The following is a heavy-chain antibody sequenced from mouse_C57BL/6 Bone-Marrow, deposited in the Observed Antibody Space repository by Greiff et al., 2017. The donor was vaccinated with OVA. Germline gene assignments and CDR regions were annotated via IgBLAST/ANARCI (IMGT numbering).Heavy chain of an antibody. D-gene: IGHD2-5*01. CDR3: ARAYYSNYGYAMDY. Sequence: QVTLKVCGPGILQPSQTLSLTCSFSGFSLSTFGMGVGWIRQPSGKGLEWLAHIWWADDKYYTPALKSRLTISTDTSKHQVFLKSADVDTVETATDYCARAYYSNYGYAMDYWGQGTSVTASS. J-gene: IGHJ4*01. CDR1: GFSLSTFGMG. V-gene: IGHV8-8*01. CDR2: IWWADDK.